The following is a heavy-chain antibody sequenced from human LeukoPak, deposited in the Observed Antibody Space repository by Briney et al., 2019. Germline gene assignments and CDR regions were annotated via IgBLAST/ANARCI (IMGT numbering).Heavy chain of an antibody. Sequence: SQTLSLTCAVSGGSISIGGYSWSWIRQPPGKGLEWIGYIYHSGSTYYNPSLKSRVTISVDRSKNQFSLKLSSVTAADTAVYYCARGGTVTTRWFDPWGQGTLVTVSS. CDR3: ARGGTVTTRWFDP. CDR1: GGSISIGGYS. D-gene: IGHD4-11*01. V-gene: IGHV4-30-2*01. CDR2: IYHSGST. J-gene: IGHJ5*02.